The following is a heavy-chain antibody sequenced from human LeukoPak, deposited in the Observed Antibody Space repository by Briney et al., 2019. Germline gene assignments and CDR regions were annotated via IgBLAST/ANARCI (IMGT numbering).Heavy chain of an antibody. CDR2: IKSKTDGGTT. CDR1: GLTFTYAW. D-gene: IGHD2-15*01. Sequence: GGSLRLSCAASGLTFTYAWMSWVRQAPGKGLEWVGRIKSKTDGGTTEYAAPVKGRFSISRYDSENTVYLQMNSLKTEDTAVYFCTTAGGGLRASDWGQGTLVTVSS. V-gene: IGHV3-15*01. CDR3: TTAGGGLRASD. J-gene: IGHJ4*02.